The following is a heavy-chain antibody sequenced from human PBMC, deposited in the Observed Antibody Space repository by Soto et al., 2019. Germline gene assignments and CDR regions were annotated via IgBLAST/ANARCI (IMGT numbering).Heavy chain of an antibody. Sequence: PSQTVSRTCDICGDRVSSNRAAWNWIRKTPSRGLEWLGRTYYRSKWYSNYAISVKSRVTVNPDTFKNQFSLQLNSVTPEDTAVYYCARGSWDDVSGHYYMDVWGKGTTVTVSS. CDR1: GDRVSSNRAA. J-gene: IGHJ6*03. D-gene: IGHD1-1*01. CDR2: TYYRSKWYS. V-gene: IGHV6-1*01. CDR3: ARGSWDDVSGHYYMDV.